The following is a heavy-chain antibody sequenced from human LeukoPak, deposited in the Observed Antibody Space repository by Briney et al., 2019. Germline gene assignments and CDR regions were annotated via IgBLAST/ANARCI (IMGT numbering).Heavy chain of an antibody. CDR1: GGTFSSYA. J-gene: IGHJ6*03. CDR2: IIPIFGTA. CDR3: ARVYVGYSYGYYYYMDV. D-gene: IGHD5-18*01. V-gene: IGHV1-69*13. Sequence: SVKVSCKASGGTFSSYAISWVRQAPGQGLEWMGGIIPIFGTANYAQKFQGRVTITADESTSTAYMELSRLRSEDTAVYYCARVYVGYSYGYYYYMDVWGKGTTVTVSS.